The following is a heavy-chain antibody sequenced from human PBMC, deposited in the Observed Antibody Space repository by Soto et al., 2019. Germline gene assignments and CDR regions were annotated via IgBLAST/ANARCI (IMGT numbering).Heavy chain of an antibody. J-gene: IGHJ3*02. Sequence: ASVKVSCKASGYTFTGYYMHWVRQAPGQGLEWMGWINPNSGGTNYAQKFQGWVTMTRDTSISTAYMELSRLRSDDTAVYYCAMSGTAAAGGDAFDIWGQGTMVTVSS. D-gene: IGHD6-13*01. CDR3: AMSGTAAAGGDAFDI. CDR2: INPNSGGT. CDR1: GYTFTGYY. V-gene: IGHV1-2*04.